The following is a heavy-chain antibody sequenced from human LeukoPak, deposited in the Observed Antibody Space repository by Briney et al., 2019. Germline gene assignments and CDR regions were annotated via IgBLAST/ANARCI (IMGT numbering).Heavy chain of an antibody. CDR1: GFIFSGFG. CDR2: ISYDGSNK. CDR3: ARARGGSYPFDY. V-gene: IGHV3-30*03. J-gene: IGHJ4*02. D-gene: IGHD1-26*01. Sequence: PGGSLRLSCAASGFIFSGFGIHWVRQAPGKGLEWVAVISYDGSNKYYADSVKGRFTISRDNAKNSLYLQMNSLRAEDTAVYYCARARGGSYPFDYWGQGTLVTVSS.